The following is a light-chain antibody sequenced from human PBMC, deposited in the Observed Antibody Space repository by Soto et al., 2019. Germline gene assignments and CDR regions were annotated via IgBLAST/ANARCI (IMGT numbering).Light chain of an antibody. CDR3: QEYNLYPYN. CDR1: QSFTTW. V-gene: IGKV1-5*03. Sequence: DIPMTQSPSTLSVSVGDRVTITCRASQSFTTWLAWYQQKPGKAPKLLIYRTSTLKNGVPSRFSGSGSGTEFTLTITNLQPDDFATYYCQEYNLYPYNFGQGTKLEIK. J-gene: IGKJ2*01. CDR2: RTS.